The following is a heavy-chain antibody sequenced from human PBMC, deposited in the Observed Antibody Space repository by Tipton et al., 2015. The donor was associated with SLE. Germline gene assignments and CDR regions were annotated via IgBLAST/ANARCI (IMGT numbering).Heavy chain of an antibody. CDR2: ISYDGSDK. Sequence: QLVQSGGGVVQPGKSLRLSCAASGFTFRSYTMHWVRQAPDKGLEWVALISYDGSDKSSADSVKGRFTISRDNTMDTLHLAMNSLRVDDTAVYFCARHLGPYYHSTDAFDIWGQGTLVTVSS. CDR1: GFTFRSYT. J-gene: IGHJ3*02. V-gene: IGHV3-30*04. D-gene: IGHD2/OR15-2a*01. CDR3: ARHLGPYYHSTDAFDI.